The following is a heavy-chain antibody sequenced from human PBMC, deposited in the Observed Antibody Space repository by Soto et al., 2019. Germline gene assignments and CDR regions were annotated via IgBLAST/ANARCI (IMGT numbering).Heavy chain of an antibody. CDR2: MSGSGGST. J-gene: IGHJ4*02. V-gene: IGHV3-23*01. CDR1: GFTFRSYD. Sequence: EVQLLESGGGLVQPGGSLRLSCAGSGFTFRSYDMSWVRQAPGKGLEWVSAMSGSGGSTHYADSVKGRFTISRDNSKNTLDLQMNSLRVEDTAVYYCAKEVAGSGSYSDYWGQGTLVTVSS. D-gene: IGHD1-26*01. CDR3: AKEVAGSGSYSDY.